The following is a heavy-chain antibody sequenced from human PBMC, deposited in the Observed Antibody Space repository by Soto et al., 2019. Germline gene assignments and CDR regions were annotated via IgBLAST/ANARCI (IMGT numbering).Heavy chain of an antibody. CDR3: AKGDILTGSKEGWDY. V-gene: IGHV3-23*01. D-gene: IGHD3-9*01. CDR2: IDGSGAGA. J-gene: IGHJ4*02. CDR1: GFTFRSYA. Sequence: EVPLLESGGGLVQPGGSLRLSFAASGFTFRSYAMSWVRQAPGRGLECVSSIDGSGAGAYYADSVKGRFTISRDNSKNTLDLQMNSLRAEDTAVYYCAKGDILTGSKEGWDYWGQGTLVTVSS.